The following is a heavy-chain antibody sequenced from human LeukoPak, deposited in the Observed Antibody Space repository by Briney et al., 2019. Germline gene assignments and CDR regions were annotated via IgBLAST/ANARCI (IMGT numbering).Heavy chain of an antibody. J-gene: IGHJ6*03. Sequence: SETLSLTCTVSGGSISSYYWSWVRQPPGKGLEWIGFIYNSGRTNYNPSLRSRLTISSDTSKNQLSLKLSSVTAADTAVYYCAGLGHEHYYYMDVWGKGTTVTVSS. CDR1: GGSISSYY. D-gene: IGHD7-27*01. CDR3: AGLGHEHYYYMDV. CDR2: IYNSGRT. V-gene: IGHV4-4*09.